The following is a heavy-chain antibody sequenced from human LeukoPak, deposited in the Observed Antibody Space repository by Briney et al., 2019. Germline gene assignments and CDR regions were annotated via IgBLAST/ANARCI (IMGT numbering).Heavy chain of an antibody. J-gene: IGHJ5*02. V-gene: IGHV5-51*01. D-gene: IGHD6-6*01. CDR3: ARTFRIAARREAGWFDP. Sequence: GESLKISCKGSGYRFTSYWIGWVRQMPGKGLEWMGIIYPGDSDTRYSPSFQGQVTISADKSISTAYLQWSSLKASDTAMYYCARTFRIAARREAGWFDPWGQGTLVTVSS. CDR1: GYRFTSYW. CDR2: IYPGDSDT.